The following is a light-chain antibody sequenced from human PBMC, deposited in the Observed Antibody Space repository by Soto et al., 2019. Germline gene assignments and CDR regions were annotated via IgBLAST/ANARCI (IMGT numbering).Light chain of an antibody. CDR2: KAS. CDR3: QQYNSYPWT. Sequence: EIQITQSPSTLSASVGDRFTITCLASQSISSWLSWYQQKPGKDPNLLIYKASSLESGVTSRFSGSGSGTEFNLTISSLQPDDFATYYCQQYNSYPWTVGQATKVDIK. V-gene: IGKV1-5*03. J-gene: IGKJ1*01. CDR1: QSISSW.